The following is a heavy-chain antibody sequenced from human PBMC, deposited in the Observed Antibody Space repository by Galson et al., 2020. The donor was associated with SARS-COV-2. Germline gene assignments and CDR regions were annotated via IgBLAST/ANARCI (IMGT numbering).Heavy chain of an antibody. Sequence: GESLKISCKASGYTFTGYYIHWVRQAPGQGPEWMGWINPDSGDTKYAQTFQGRVTMTGDTSISTAYMALSRLRSDDTAVYYCAREPVGFCTGGRCYGATGGDYWGQGTLVTVSS. D-gene: IGHD2-8*02. CDR3: AREPVGFCTGGRCYGATGGDY. J-gene: IGHJ4*02. V-gene: IGHV1-2*02. CDR2: INPDSGDT. CDR1: GYTFTGYY.